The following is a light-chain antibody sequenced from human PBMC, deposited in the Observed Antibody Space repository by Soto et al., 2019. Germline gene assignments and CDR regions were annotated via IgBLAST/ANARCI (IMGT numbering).Light chain of an antibody. J-gene: IGKJ3*01. V-gene: IGKV3-20*01. CDR3: NQYGTSPLT. CDR1: QSVAANY. CDR2: VAS. Sequence: VLAQSPGTLSLSPGETASLYCSATQSVAANYLAWYQQKRGQAPRLLIYVASSRAAGIPDRFSGSGSGTDFTLTISRLETEDFSVYSCNQYGTSPLTFGTGTKVDIK.